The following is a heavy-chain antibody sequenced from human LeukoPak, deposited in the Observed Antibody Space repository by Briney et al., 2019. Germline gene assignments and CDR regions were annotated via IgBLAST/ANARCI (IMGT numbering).Heavy chain of an antibody. CDR1: GFTFSSYG. Sequence: TGGSLRLSCAASGFTFSSYGMHWVRQAPGKGLEWVAVISYDGSNKYYADSVKGRFTISRDNSKNTLYLQMSSLRAEDTAVYYCAKDHSSSFDAFDIWGQGTMVTVSS. J-gene: IGHJ3*02. CDR2: ISYDGSNK. D-gene: IGHD6-13*01. V-gene: IGHV3-30*18. CDR3: AKDHSSSFDAFDI.